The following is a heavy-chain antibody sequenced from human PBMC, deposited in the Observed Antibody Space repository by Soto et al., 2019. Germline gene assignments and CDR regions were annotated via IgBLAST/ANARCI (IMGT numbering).Heavy chain of an antibody. CDR3: ARGYCSGGSCYSRLEYFDY. Sequence: VQLVESGGGLVQPGGSLRLSCAASGFTVSSNYMSWVRQAPGKGLEWVSVIYSGGSTYYADSVKGRFTISRHNSKNTLYLQMNSLRAEDTAVYYCARGYCSGGSCYSRLEYFDYWGQGTLVTVSS. D-gene: IGHD2-15*01. CDR1: GFTVSSNY. CDR2: IYSGGST. V-gene: IGHV3-53*04. J-gene: IGHJ4*02.